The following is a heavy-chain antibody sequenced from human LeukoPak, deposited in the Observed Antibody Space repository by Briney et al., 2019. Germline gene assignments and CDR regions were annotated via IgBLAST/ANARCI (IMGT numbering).Heavy chain of an antibody. CDR1: GFTFSNFW. Sequence: GGSLRLSCAASGFTFSNFWMHWVRQAPGKGLEWVANIKQDGSAKYYVDSVKGRFTISRDNAKNSLYLQMNSPRAEDTAVYYCARRYFDSWGQGTLVTVSS. CDR2: IKQDGSAK. CDR3: ARRYFDS. J-gene: IGHJ4*02. V-gene: IGHV3-7*03.